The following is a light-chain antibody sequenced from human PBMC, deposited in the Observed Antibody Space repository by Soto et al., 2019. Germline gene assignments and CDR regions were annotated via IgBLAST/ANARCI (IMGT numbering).Light chain of an antibody. CDR3: QLYGDSPT. J-gene: IGKJ4*01. CDR2: DVS. CDR1: QSVTSKY. Sequence: IVLTQSPGTLSLSPGERATLSCRASQSVTSKYLAWFQQKPGQAPRLLLYDVSTRATGFPDRFSGSGSGTDFTLTISRLEPEDSAVYYCQLYGDSPTFGGGTKVEIK. V-gene: IGKV3-20*01.